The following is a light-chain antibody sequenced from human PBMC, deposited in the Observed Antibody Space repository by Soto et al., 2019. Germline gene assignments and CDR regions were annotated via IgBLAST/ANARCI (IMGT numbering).Light chain of an antibody. J-gene: IGLJ2*01. CDR2: DVS. Sequence: QSALTQPASVSGSPGQSITISCTGTSRDVGGYNYVSWYQQHPGKAPKLMIYDVSNRPSGVSNRFSGSKSGNTASLTISGLQAEYEADYYCSSYTSSSTLVVFVGGTKLTVL. V-gene: IGLV2-14*01. CDR3: SSYTSSSTLVV. CDR1: SRDVGGYNY.